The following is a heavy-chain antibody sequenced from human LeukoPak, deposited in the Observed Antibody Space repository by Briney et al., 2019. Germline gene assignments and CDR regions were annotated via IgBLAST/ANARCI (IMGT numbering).Heavy chain of an antibody. CDR2: VKTDGSDK. Sequence: PGGSLRLSCTASGFTFSNFWMTWARQPPGKGLEWVATVKTDGSDKYYVDSVRGRFTISRDNAKNSLYLQMNSLRAEDTALYYCAKDISGGRGSSPDYWGQGTLVTVSS. V-gene: IGHV3-7*03. CDR1: GFTFSNFW. J-gene: IGHJ4*02. CDR3: AKDISGGRGSSPDY. D-gene: IGHD2-15*01.